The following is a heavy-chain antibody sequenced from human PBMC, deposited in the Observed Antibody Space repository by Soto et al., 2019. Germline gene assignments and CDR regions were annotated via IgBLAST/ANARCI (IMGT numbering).Heavy chain of an antibody. V-gene: IGHV3-21*01. CDR1: GFTFSSYS. J-gene: IGHJ4*02. D-gene: IGHD1-1*01. CDR3: ARAGFERLYFDQ. Sequence: GGSLRLSCAASGFTFSSYSMNWVRQAPGKGLEWVSSISSSSSYIYYADSVKGRFTISRDNAKNSLYLQMNSLRAEDTAVYYCARAGFERLYFDQWGRGTLVTVSS. CDR2: ISSSSSYI.